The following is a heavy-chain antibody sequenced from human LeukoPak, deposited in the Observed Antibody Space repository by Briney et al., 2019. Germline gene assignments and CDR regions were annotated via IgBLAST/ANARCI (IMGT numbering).Heavy chain of an antibody. CDR2: ISESGSTT. V-gene: IGHV3-48*03. D-gene: IGHD6-13*01. CDR3: ARDPVYGNEQQQYYLDY. Sequence: GGSLRLSCAASVFSFNTYEMSWVRQAPGKGLEWVSYISESGSTTYYADSVKGRFTISRDNAKNSLYLQMNSLRAEDTAVYYCARDPVYGNEQQQYYLDYWGQGTLVTVSS. CDR1: VFSFNTYE. J-gene: IGHJ4*02.